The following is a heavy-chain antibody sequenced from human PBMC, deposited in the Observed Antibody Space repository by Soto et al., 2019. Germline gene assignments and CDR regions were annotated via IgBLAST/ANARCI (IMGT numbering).Heavy chain of an antibody. CDR2: ASPDGTST. V-gene: IGHV3-74*01. Sequence: EVQLVESGGGLVQPGGSLRLSCAASGFTFSSFWMHWVRQAPGKGLEWVSRASPDGTSTSYADSVKGRFTISRDNSKNTLYLQMNSLRAEDTAVYYCAVPPRDGYNPFDYWGQGTLVTVSS. CDR1: GFTFSSFW. J-gene: IGHJ4*02. CDR3: AVPPRDGYNPFDY. D-gene: IGHD5-12*01.